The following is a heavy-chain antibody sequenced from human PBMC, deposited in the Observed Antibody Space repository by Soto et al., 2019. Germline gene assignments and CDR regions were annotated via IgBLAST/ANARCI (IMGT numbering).Heavy chain of an antibody. CDR1: GGTFSSYA. Sequence: SVKVSCKASGGTFSSYAISWVRQAPGQGLEWMGGIIPIFGTANYAQKFQGRVTITADESTSTAYMELSSLRSEDTAVYYCARDPHEFWTSYWFDPWGQGTPVTVSS. D-gene: IGHD3-3*01. V-gene: IGHV1-69*13. CDR2: IIPIFGTA. CDR3: ARDPHEFWTSYWFDP. J-gene: IGHJ5*02.